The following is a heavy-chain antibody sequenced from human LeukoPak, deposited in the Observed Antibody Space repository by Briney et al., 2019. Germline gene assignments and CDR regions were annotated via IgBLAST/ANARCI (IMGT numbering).Heavy chain of an antibody. V-gene: IGHV4-59*01. D-gene: IGHD6-6*01. J-gene: IGHJ5*02. CDR2: IYYSGST. CDR1: GVSISSYY. Sequence: PSETLSLNCTVSGVSISSYYWSWIRQVPGKGLEWIGYIYYSGSTNYNPSLKSRVTISVDTSKSQFSLNLSSVTAADTAVYYCAREYSSSSEGIWFDPWGQGTLVTVSS. CDR3: AREYSSSSEGIWFDP.